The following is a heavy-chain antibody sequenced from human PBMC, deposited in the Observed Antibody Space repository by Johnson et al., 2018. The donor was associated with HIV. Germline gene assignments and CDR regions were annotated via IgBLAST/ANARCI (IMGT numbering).Heavy chain of an antibody. CDR3: MLRTHAEKAFDI. D-gene: IGHD2-8*01. Sequence: VQLVESGGDVVRPGGSLRISCVASGFKLYEYDVSWVRQVPGKGLEWVSGINWSGGGTAYADSVKGRFTVSSDNAKNSLYLQMNSLRAEDTALYYCMLRTHAEKAFDIWGQGTMVTVSS. V-gene: IGHV3-20*04. CDR1: GFKLYEYD. J-gene: IGHJ3*02. CDR2: INWSGGGT.